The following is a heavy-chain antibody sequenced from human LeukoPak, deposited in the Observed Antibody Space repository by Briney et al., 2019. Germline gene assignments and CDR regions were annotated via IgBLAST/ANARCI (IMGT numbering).Heavy chain of an antibody. J-gene: IGHJ1*01. D-gene: IGHD4-17*01. V-gene: IGHV1-3*01. CDR1: GYSFTSYA. CDR3: ARAIRPYGDYGYFQH. CDR2: INAGNGNT. Sequence: ASVKVSCKASGYSFTSYAMHWVRQAPGQRLEWMGWINAGNGNTKYSQKFQGRVTITRDTSASTAYMELSSLRSEDTAVYYCARAIRPYGDYGYFQHWGQGTLVTVSS.